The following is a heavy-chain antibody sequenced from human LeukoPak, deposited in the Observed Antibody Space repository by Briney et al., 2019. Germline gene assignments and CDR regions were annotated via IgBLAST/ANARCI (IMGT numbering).Heavy chain of an antibody. CDR2: LSGSGGST. D-gene: IGHD5-18*01. CDR1: GFTFSSYA. Sequence: PGGSLRLSCAASGFTFSSYAMSWVRQAPGKGLEWVSALSGSGGSTYYADSVKGRFTISRDNSKNTLYLQMNSLRAEDTAVYYCAKMHGYSYGYAYYFDYWGQGTLVTVSS. V-gene: IGHV3-23*01. J-gene: IGHJ4*02. CDR3: AKMHGYSYGYAYYFDY.